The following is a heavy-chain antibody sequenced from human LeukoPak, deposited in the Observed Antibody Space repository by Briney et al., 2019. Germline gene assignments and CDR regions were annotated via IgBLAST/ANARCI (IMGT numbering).Heavy chain of an antibody. D-gene: IGHD6-19*01. CDR1: GVTFSTYS. CDR2: ITDDASTI. CDR3: VARGGWARFDY. V-gene: IGHV3-48*04. J-gene: IGHJ4*02. Sequence: GGSLRLSCAASGVTFSTYSMNWVRQAPGKGLEWISYITDDASTIYYADSVQGRFTISRDNAENSLFLQMTSLRVEDTAVYYCVARGGWARFDYWGQGALVTVSA.